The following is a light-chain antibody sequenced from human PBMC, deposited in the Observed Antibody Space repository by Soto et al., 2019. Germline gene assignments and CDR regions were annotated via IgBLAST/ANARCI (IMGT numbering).Light chain of an antibody. CDR3: QQYGSPPVT. J-gene: IGKJ1*01. Sequence: EIVLTQSPSTLSLSPGERATLSCRASQSVSSSYLAWYQQKPGQAPRLLIYGASSRATGIPDRFSGSGSGTDFTLTISRLEPEDFAVYYCQQYGSPPVTFGQGTKVEIK. CDR1: QSVSSSY. CDR2: GAS. V-gene: IGKV3-20*01.